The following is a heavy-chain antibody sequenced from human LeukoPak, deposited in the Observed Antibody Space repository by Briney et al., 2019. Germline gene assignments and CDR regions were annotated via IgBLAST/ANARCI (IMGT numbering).Heavy chain of an antibody. J-gene: IGHJ3*02. V-gene: IGHV1-46*01. CDR3: ARKRRYFDWLDDAFDI. Sequence: ASVKVSCKASGYTFTSYYMHWVRQAPGQGLEWTGIINPSGGSTSYAQKFQGRVTMTRDTSTSTVYMELSSLRSEDTAVYYCARKRRYFDWLDDAFDIWGQGTMVTVSS. D-gene: IGHD3-9*01. CDR1: GYTFTSYY. CDR2: INPSGGST.